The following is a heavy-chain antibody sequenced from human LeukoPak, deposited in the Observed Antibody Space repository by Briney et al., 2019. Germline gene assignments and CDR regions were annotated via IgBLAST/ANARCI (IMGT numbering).Heavy chain of an antibody. V-gene: IGHV3-30*02. CDR3: ATYFYASGSYYNYIYY. CDR1: GFTFSRYG. J-gene: IGHJ4*02. Sequence: GGSLRLSCAASGFTFSRYGMHWVRQAPGKGLEWVAFIRYDESDKKYKDSVKGRFTVSKDNSKNTVSLQMHSLRVEDTAVYYCATYFYASGSYYNYIYYWGQGALVTVSS. D-gene: IGHD3-10*01. CDR2: IRYDESDK.